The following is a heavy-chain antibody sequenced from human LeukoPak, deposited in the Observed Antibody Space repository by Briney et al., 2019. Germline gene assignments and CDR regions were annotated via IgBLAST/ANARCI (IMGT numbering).Heavy chain of an antibody. CDR2: ISDSGINT. V-gene: IGHV3-23*01. CDR3: AKFRANSMIDWFDP. J-gene: IGHJ5*02. CDR1: GFTFTTYA. D-gene: IGHD3-22*01. Sequence: GGSLRLSCAASGFTFTTYAMNWVRQAPGKGLEWVSGISDSGINTYYADSVRGRFTISRDNSKNTLYLQMNSLRAEDTAVYYCAKFRANSMIDWFDPWGQGTLVAVSS.